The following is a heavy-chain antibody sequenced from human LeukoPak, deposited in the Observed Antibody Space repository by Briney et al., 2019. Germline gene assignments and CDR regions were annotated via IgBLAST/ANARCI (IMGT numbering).Heavy chain of an antibody. V-gene: IGHV4-4*07. D-gene: IGHD3-22*01. J-gene: IGHJ5*02. CDR1: GGSISTYY. Sequence: PSETLSLTCSVSGGSISTYYWSWIRQPAGKGLEWIGRIYTTGGTNYNPSLKSRVTMSVDTSKNQFSLKLSSVTAADTAVYYCARVETLYYYDSSGSGQNWFDPWGQGTLVTVSS. CDR2: IYTTGGT. CDR3: ARVETLYYYDSSGSGQNWFDP.